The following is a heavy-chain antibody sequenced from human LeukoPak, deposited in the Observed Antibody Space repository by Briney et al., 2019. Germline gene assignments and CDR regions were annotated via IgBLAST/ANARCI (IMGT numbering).Heavy chain of an antibody. V-gene: IGHV5-51*01. CDR1: GYSFTSYW. CDR2: IYPGDSDT. D-gene: IGHD2-2*02. Sequence: GEPLKISCKGSGYSFTSYWIGWVRQMPGKGLEWMGIIYPGDSDTRYSPSFQGQVTISADKSISTAYLQWSSLKASDTAMYYCARLPGDIVVVPAAISDYWGQGTLVTVSS. J-gene: IGHJ4*02. CDR3: ARLPGDIVVVPAAISDY.